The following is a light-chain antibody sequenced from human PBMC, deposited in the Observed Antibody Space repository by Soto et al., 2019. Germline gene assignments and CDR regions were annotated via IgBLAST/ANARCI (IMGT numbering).Light chain of an antibody. Sequence: IQMTQSPSAISASVGHRFPITCRASQGIGNYFAWFQQKPVKLPKRLIYGASNLQSGVPSSFRGSGSGSDFTLTITSLQPEDFATYYCQQSYSTPPITFGQGTRLEIK. CDR1: QGIGNY. J-gene: IGKJ5*01. CDR2: GAS. CDR3: QQSYSTPPIT. V-gene: IGKV1-17*03.